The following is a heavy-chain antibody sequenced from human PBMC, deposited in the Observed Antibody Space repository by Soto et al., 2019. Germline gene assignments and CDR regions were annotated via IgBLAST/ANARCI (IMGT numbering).Heavy chain of an antibody. V-gene: IGHV1-69*13. J-gene: IGHJ6*02. CDR3: ARDKDRQQLGGNYYYGLDV. CDR2: ITPIFPTP. CDR1: GGTFGNSA. D-gene: IGHD3-3*02. Sequence: ASVKVSCKASGGTFGNSAISWVRQAPGQGLEWMGGITPIFPTPDYAQKFQGRVTITADESTGTAYMELTSLRSEDTAVYYCARDKDRQQLGGNYYYGLDVWGQGTTVTVSS.